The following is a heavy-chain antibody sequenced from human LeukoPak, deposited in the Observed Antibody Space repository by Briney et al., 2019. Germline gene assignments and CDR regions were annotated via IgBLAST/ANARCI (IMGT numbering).Heavy chain of an antibody. J-gene: IGHJ4*02. Sequence: SETLSLTCAVYGGSFSGYYWSWIRQPPGKGLEWIGEINHSGSTNYNPSLKSRVTISVDTSKNQFSLKLSSVTAADTAVYYCARLRVGATDYFDYWGQGTLVIVSS. D-gene: IGHD1-26*01. CDR3: ARLRVGATDYFDY. CDR2: INHSGST. CDR1: GGSFSGYY. V-gene: IGHV4-34*01.